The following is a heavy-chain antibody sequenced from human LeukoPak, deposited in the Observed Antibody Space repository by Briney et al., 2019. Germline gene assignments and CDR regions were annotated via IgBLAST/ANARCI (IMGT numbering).Heavy chain of an antibody. CDR2: INSDGSST. J-gene: IGHJ6*03. D-gene: IGHD2-2*01. Sequence: GGSLRLSCAASGFTFSSYWMTWVRQAPGKGLVWVSRINSDGSSTSYADSVKGRFTVSRDNSKNTLYLQMNSLRAEDTDVYYCARERSSKYYYYMDVWGKGTTVTISS. V-gene: IGHV3-74*01. CDR3: ARERSSKYYYYMDV. CDR1: GFTFSSYW.